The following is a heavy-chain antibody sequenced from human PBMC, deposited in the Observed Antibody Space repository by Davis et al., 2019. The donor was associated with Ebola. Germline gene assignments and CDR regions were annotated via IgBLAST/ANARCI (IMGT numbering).Heavy chain of an antibody. CDR3: ARKYSSGWPTFDY. V-gene: IGHV4-34*01. J-gene: IGHJ4*02. CDR2: INHSGST. Sequence: MPSETLSLTCAVYGGSFSGHYWSWIRQPPGKGLEWIGEINHSGSTYYNPSLKSRVTISVDTSKNQFSLKLSSVTAADTAVYYCARKYSSGWPTFDYWGQGTLVTVSS. CDR1: GGSFSGHY. D-gene: IGHD6-19*01.